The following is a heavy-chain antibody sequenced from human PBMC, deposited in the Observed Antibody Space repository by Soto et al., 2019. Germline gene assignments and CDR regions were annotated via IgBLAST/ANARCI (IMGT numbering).Heavy chain of an antibody. Sequence: EVQLVESGGGLVQPGGSLRLSCAASGFTFSSYWLHWVRQAPGKGLVWVSGINTDGGSTDYADSVKGRFIISRDNAKNTLYLQMNSLRAEDTAAYYCARPRYDSTGTPFDHWGLGTLVTVSS. CDR3: ARPRYDSTGTPFDH. J-gene: IGHJ4*02. D-gene: IGHD3-22*01. CDR1: GFTFSSYW. V-gene: IGHV3-74*01. CDR2: INTDGGST.